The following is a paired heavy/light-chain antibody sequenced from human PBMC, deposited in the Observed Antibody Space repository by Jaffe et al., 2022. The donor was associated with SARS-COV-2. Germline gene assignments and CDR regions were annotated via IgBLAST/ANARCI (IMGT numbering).Light chain of an antibody. J-gene: IGKJ2*01. CDR1: QSLVYSDGNTY. CDR3: MQGTHWPMYT. Sequence: DVVMTQSPLSLPVTLGQPASISCRSSQSLVYSDGNTYLNWFQQRPGQSPRRLIYQVSNRDFGVPDRFSGSGSGTDFTLKISRVEAEDVGVYYCMQGTHWPMYTFGQGTKLEIK. CDR2: QVS. V-gene: IGKV2-30*01.
Heavy chain of an antibody. V-gene: IGHV3-74*01. J-gene: IGHJ4*02. D-gene: IGHD7-27*01. CDR3: ARGWTGAEGPAW. CDR2: LNSDESIT. Sequence: EVQLVESGGGLVQPGGSLRLSCAASGFTFSSYWMYWVRQVPGKGLVWVSCLNSDESITSYADSVKGRFTISRDNAKNTVYLQMNSLRSEDTAVYYCARGWTGAEGPAWWGQGTLVTVSS. CDR1: GFTFSSYW.